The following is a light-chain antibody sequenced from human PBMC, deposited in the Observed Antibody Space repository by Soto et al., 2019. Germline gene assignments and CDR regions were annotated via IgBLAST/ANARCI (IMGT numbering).Light chain of an antibody. CDR1: ESISRH. V-gene: IGKV1-39*01. CDR3: QQTYSTLSIT. CDR2: AAS. Sequence: DIQMTQSPSSLSASVGDRVTITCRASESISRHLNWYQQKPGKAPKILIYAASSLQNGVTSRFRGSGSGTDFTLTITNLQPEDFATYYCQQTYSTLSITCGRGTRLDI. J-gene: IGKJ5*01.